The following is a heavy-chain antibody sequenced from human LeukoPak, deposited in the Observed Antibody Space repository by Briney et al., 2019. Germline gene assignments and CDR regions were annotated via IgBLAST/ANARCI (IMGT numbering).Heavy chain of an antibody. V-gene: IGHV1-2*02. CDR2: INPNSGGT. CDR1: GYTFTGYY. D-gene: IGHD6-13*01. J-gene: IGHJ6*03. CDR3: ARDGAGSSSWYFNALNYYYYMDV. Sequence: ASVKVSCKASGYTFTGYYMHWVRQTPGQGLEWMGWINPNSGGTNYAQKFQGRVTMTRDTSISTAYMELRRLRSDDTAVYYCARDGAGSSSWYFNALNYYYYMDVWGKGTTVTVSS.